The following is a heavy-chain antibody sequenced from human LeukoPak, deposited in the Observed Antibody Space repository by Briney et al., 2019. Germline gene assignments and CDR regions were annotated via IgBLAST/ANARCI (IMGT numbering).Heavy chain of an antibody. D-gene: IGHD2/OR15-2a*01. CDR2: FDPEDVET. V-gene: IGHV1-24*01. CDR3: ATDFYRGRQFDY. J-gene: IGHJ4*02. Sequence: ASVKVSCKVFGNTFTDLSMNWVRQAPGKGLEWMGGFDPEDVETIYAQKFQGRVTMTEDTSTATAYMDLSSLRPDDTAVYYCATDFYRGRQFDYWGQGTLVTVSS. CDR1: GNTFTDLS.